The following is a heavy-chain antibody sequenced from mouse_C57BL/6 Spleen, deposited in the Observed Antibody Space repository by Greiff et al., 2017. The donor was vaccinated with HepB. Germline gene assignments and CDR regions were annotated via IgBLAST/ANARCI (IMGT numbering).Heavy chain of an antibody. CDR2: IRSKSKNYAT. CDR1: GFSFNTYA. J-gene: IGHJ3*01. V-gene: IGHV10-1*01. D-gene: IGHD1-1*01. Sequence: EVQLVESGGGLVQPKGSLKLSCAASGFSFNTYAMNWVRQAPGKGLEWVARIRSKSKNYATYYADSVKDRFTISRDDSESMLYLQMNNLKTEDTAMYYCVSGAVVAPFAYWGQGTLVTVSA. CDR3: VSGAVVAPFAY.